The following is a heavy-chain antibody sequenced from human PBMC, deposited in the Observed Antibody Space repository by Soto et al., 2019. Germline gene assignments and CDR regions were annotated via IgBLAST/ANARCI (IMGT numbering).Heavy chain of an antibody. CDR2: ISRSGGSA. CDR1: GFTFSNYD. V-gene: IGHV3-23*01. CDR3: ATHFPTLLDY. D-gene: IGHD4-4*01. Sequence: EVQLLESGGGLVQPGGSLRLSCAASGFTFSNYDMSWVRQAPGKGLEWVSSISRSGGSAYYADSVKGRFTFSRDNSQNTLFLQMNSLRAEDTAIYYCATHFPTLLDYLGQGALVTVSS. J-gene: IGHJ4*02.